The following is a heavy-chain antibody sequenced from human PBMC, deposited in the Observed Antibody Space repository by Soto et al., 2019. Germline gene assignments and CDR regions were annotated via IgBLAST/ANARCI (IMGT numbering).Heavy chain of an antibody. J-gene: IGHJ6*04. Sequence: QVQLVQSGAEVKKPGASVKVSCRASGYTFTSYVISWVRQAPAQGLEWMGWISAYNGNTNFAQKLQGRVTMTTDTSXXEAYMELRSLRSDDTAVYYCARVVATVAGPYGMDFWGKGTAVTVSS. CDR2: ISAYNGNT. D-gene: IGHD6-19*01. CDR1: GYTFTSYV. CDR3: ARVVATVAGPYGMDF. V-gene: IGHV1-18*01.